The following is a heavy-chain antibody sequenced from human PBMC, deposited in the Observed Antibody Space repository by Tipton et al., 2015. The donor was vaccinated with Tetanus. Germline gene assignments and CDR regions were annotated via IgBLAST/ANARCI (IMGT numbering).Heavy chain of an antibody. CDR2: IYYSGST. J-gene: IGHJ6*03. CDR1: GGSISSGGYY. CDR3: ARVATPSPGGYYYYYMDV. Sequence: TLSLTCTVSGGSISSGGYYWGWIRQHPGKGLEWIGYIYYSGSTYHNPSLKSRVTISVDTSKNQFSLKLSSVTAADTAVYYCARVATPSPGGYYYYYMDVWGKGTTVTVSS. D-gene: IGHD5-12*01. V-gene: IGHV4-31*03.